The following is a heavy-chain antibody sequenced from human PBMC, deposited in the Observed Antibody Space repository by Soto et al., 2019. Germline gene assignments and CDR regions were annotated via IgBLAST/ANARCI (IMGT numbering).Heavy chain of an antibody. CDR1: GYTFTSYG. J-gene: IGHJ6*02. D-gene: IGHD3-3*01. CDR2: ISAYNGNT. V-gene: IGHV1-18*01. Sequence: ASVKVSCKAFGYTFTSYGISWVRQAPGQGLEWMGWISAYNGNTNYAQKLQGRVTMTTDTSTSTAYMELRSLRSDDTAVYYCARFRLRRITIFGVVPSYYYGMDVWGQGTTVTVSS. CDR3: ARFRLRRITIFGVVPSYYYGMDV.